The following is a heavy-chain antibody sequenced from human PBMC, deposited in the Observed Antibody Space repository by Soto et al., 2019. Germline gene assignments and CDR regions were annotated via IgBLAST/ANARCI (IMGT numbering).Heavy chain of an antibody. CDR1: GYTFGRYG. V-gene: IGHV1-18*01. J-gene: IGHJ6*02. D-gene: IGHD2-15*01. Sequence: QAQLVQSGAEMKKPGASVKVSCKASGYTFGRYGISWVRQAPGQGLEWMGWISTYNENTKYAQKFQGRVTMTTDTSTSTAYMELRTLTSDDTAMYYCAREGFCSSGSCALYFHDFFGMDVWGQGTTVTVSS. CDR2: ISTYNENT. CDR3: AREGFCSSGSCALYFHDFFGMDV.